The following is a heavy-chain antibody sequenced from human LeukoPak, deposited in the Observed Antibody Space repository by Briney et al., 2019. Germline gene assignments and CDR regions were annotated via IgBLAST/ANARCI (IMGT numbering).Heavy chain of an antibody. J-gene: IGHJ1*01. CDR3: AKGAAVAGTLYFQH. CDR2: VSGTSTNT. CDR1: GLSFSSYA. V-gene: IGHV3-23*01. Sequence: PGGSLRLSCAASGLSFSSYAMCWVRQAPGKGLEWVSAVSGTSTNTYYSDSVKGRFTIFRDNSQNALYLQMNNLEGGDTAVYYCAKGAAVAGTLYFQHWGQGTLVTVSS. D-gene: IGHD6-19*01.